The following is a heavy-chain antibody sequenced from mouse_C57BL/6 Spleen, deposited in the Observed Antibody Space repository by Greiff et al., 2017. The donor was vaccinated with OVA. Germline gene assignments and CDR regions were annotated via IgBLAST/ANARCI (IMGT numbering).Heavy chain of an antibody. CDR1: GFTFSDYG. J-gene: IGHJ4*01. CDR3: ARTNWDHYYAMDY. V-gene: IGHV5-17*01. D-gene: IGHD4-1*01. Sequence: EVQGVESGGGLVKPGGSLKLSCAASGFTFSDYGMHWVRQAPEKGLEWVAYISSGSSTIYYADTVKGRFTISRDNAKNTLFLQMTSLRSEDTAMYYCARTNWDHYYAMDYWGQGTSVTVSS. CDR2: ISSGSSTI.